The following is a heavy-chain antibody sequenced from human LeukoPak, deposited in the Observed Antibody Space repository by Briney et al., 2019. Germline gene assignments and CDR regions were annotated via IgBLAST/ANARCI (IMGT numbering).Heavy chain of an antibody. V-gene: IGHV1-18*01. CDR2: ISAYNGNT. J-gene: IGHJ4*02. CDR1: GYTFTSYG. Sequence: ASVKVSCKASGYTFTSYGISWVRQAPGQGLEWMGWISAYNGNTNYAQKLQGRVTMTTDTSTSTAYMELRSLRSDDTAVYYCARAGDSWTQLSRFDYWGQGTLVTVSS. CDR3: ARAGDSWTQLSRFDY. D-gene: IGHD5-18*01.